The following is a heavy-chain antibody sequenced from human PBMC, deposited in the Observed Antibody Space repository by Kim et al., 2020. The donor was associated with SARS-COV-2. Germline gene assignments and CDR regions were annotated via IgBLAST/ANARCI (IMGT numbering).Heavy chain of an antibody. CDR3: AREDYGDEYTHYGMDV. D-gene: IGHD4-17*01. V-gene: IGHV4-31*02. J-gene: IGHJ6*02. Sequence: SLQSRVTRSVDTSKNQFSLKLSSVTAAATAVYYCAREDYGDEYTHYGMDVWGQGTTVTVSS.